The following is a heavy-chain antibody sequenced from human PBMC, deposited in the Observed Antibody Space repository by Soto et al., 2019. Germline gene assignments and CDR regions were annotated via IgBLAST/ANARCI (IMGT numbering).Heavy chain of an antibody. V-gene: IGHV4-30-4*01. Sequence: QVHLQESGPGLVKPSETLSLTCTVSGGSISSGDYYWSWIRQSPGKGLEWIAYIYSNGRPYYNPSLKSRVTISPDTSKNQFALKLSSVTAADTAVYFCAREVGQTTSSDAFDIWGQGTMVTVSS. CDR2: IYSNGRP. J-gene: IGHJ3*02. CDR3: AREVGQTTSSDAFDI. D-gene: IGHD1-26*01. CDR1: GGSISSGDYY.